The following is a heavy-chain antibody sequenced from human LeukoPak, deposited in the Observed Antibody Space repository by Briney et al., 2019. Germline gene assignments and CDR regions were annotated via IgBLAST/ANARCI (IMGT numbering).Heavy chain of an antibody. J-gene: IGHJ5*02. CDR1: GGSISSYY. V-gene: IGHV4-59*01. Sequence: PSETLSLTCTVSGGSISSYYWTWIRQPSGKGLEWIGYIYYSGSTNYNPSLKSRVTISVDTSKNQFSLKLSSVTAADTALYYCARRRGVAATWFDPWGQGTLVTVSS. CDR2: IYYSGST. CDR3: ARRRGVAATWFDP. D-gene: IGHD6-13*01.